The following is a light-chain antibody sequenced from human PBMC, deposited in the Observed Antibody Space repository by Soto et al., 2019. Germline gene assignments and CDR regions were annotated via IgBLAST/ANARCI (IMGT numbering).Light chain of an antibody. CDR2: DVS. Sequence: QSALTQAASVSGSPGQSITISCTRTSSDVGGCKSVSWYQQYQGKAHKLMVYDVSNRPSGVSNRFSGSKSGNTASLTISGRQAEDEADYYCSSYTSSSTLVFGGGTKLTVL. CDR1: SSDVGGCKS. J-gene: IGLJ2*01. V-gene: IGLV2-14*01. CDR3: SSYTSSSTLV.